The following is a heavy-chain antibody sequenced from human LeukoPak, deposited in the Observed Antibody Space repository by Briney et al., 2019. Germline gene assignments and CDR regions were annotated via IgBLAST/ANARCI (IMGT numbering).Heavy chain of an antibody. J-gene: IGHJ3*02. Sequence: SETLSLTCTVSGSSISSGSHYWSWVRQPAGKGLEWIGHIYTSGGTDNNPGSTNYNPSLKGRVTISVDTSKNQFSLKLSSVTAADTAVYYCARLWVGELLGTPGAFDIWGQGTMVTVSS. CDR2: IYTSGGTDNNPGST. CDR3: ARLWVGELLGTPGAFDI. V-gene: IGHV4-61*09. D-gene: IGHD3-10*01. CDR1: GSSISSGSHY.